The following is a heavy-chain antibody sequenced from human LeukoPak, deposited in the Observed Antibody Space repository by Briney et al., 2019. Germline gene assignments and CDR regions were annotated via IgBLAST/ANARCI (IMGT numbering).Heavy chain of an antibody. CDR3: ARDSSMIWDAFDI. V-gene: IGHV4-30-4*08. D-gene: IGHD3/OR15-3a*01. CDR1: GGSISSGDYY. CDR2: IYYSGSS. Sequence: SQTLSLTCTVSGGSISSGDYYWSWIRQPPGKGLEWIGYIYYSGSSSYNPSLKSRVTISVDTSKNQFSLKLSSVTAADTAVYYCARDSSMIWDAFDIWGQGTMVTVS. J-gene: IGHJ3*02.